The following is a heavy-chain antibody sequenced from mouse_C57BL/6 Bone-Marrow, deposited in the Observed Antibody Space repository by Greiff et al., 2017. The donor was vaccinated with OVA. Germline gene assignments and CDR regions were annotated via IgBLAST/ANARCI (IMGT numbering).Heavy chain of an antibody. D-gene: IGHD2-4*01. Sequence: QVQLQQPGAELVKPGASVKMSCKASGYTFTSYWMTWVKQRPGQGLEWIGDIYPGSGSTNYNEKFKSKATLTVDTSSSTAYMQLSSLTSEDSAVYDCASSRYDYDLYWYFDVWGTGTTVTVSS. V-gene: IGHV1-55*01. J-gene: IGHJ1*03. CDR3: ASSRYDYDLYWYFDV. CDR1: GYTFTSYW. CDR2: IYPGSGST.